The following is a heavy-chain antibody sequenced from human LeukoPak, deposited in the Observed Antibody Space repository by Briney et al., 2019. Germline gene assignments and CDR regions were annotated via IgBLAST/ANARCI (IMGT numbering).Heavy chain of an antibody. J-gene: IGHJ4*02. V-gene: IGHV1-69*13. CDR3: ARAHYPRYGDYFDY. Sequence: ASVKVSCKASGGTFSSYAISWVRQALGQGLEWMGGIIPIFGTANYAQKFQGRVTITADESTSTAYMEPSSLRSEDTAVYYCARAHYPRYGDYFDYWGQGTLVTVSS. CDR2: IIPIFGTA. D-gene: IGHD4-17*01. CDR1: GGTFSSYA.